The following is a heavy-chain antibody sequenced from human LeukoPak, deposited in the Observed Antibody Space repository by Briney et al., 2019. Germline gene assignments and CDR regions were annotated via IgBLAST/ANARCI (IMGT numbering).Heavy chain of an antibody. CDR3: ARGGAGVYFFDY. CDR1: GFTFFIYG. D-gene: IGHD6-13*01. V-gene: IGHV3-23*01. CDR2: ISGTGDNT. Sequence: GGTLRLSCAASGFTFFIYGMTWVRQAPGKGLEWVSTISGTGDNTYYADSVKGRFTISRDNSKNMLFLQMNSLRAEDTAVYYCARGGAGVYFFDYWGQGILVTVSS. J-gene: IGHJ4*02.